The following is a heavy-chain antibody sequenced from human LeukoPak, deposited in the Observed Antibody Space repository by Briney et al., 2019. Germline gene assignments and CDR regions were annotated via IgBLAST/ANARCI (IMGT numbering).Heavy chain of an antibody. CDR2: IYYSGTT. J-gene: IGHJ4*02. V-gene: IGHV4-31*03. CDR3: ARDPDDSSGYYFGY. CDR1: GGSISSGNYY. D-gene: IGHD3-22*01. Sequence: PSQTLSLTCTVSGGSISSGNYYWSWIRQHPGKGLEWIGYIYYSGTTFYNPSLKSRVTISIDTSKNQFSLNLTSVTAADTAVYYCARDPDDSSGYYFGYWGQGTLVTVSS.